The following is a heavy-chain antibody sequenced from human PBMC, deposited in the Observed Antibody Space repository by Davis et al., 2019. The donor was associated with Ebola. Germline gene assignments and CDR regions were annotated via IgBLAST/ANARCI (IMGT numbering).Heavy chain of an antibody. CDR3: ARRGTSSSGGYFDY. J-gene: IGHJ4*02. D-gene: IGHD6-6*01. CDR2: FYNGGST. CDR1: GDSISSRSYY. V-gene: IGHV4-39*01. Sequence: MPSETLSLTCTVSGDSISSRSYYCGWLRQPPGKGLEWIGSFYNGGSTYYNPSLKSRVIISVDTSKNQVSLSLTSVTATDTAVYYCARRGTSSSGGYFDYWGQGTLVTISS.